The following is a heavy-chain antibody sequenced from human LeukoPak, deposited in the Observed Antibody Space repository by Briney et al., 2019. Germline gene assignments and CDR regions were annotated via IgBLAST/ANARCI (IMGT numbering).Heavy chain of an antibody. Sequence: GGSLRLSCAASGFTFSNYWMSWVRQAPGKGLEWVANIKQDASQKYYVNSVKGRFTFFRDNAKNSLNLQMNSLRPEDTAVYYCARDGWRFGELSDYWGQGTLVTVSS. CDR3: ARDGWRFGELSDY. J-gene: IGHJ4*02. V-gene: IGHV3-7*04. CDR2: IKQDASQK. D-gene: IGHD3-10*01. CDR1: GFTFSNYW.